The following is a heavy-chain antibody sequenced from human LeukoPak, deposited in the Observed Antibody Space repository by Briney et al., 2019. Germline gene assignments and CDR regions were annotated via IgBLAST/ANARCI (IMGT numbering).Heavy chain of an antibody. Sequence: GGSLRLSCAASGFTFTNYPVHWVRQAPGKGLEWVAVISYDGSNKYYADSVKGRFTISRDNAKNSLYLQMNSLRAEDTAVYYCARARYYDILTGFKFLDYWGQGTLVTVSS. D-gene: IGHD3-9*01. V-gene: IGHV3-30*04. CDR1: GFTFTNYP. CDR3: ARARYYDILTGFKFLDY. CDR2: ISYDGSNK. J-gene: IGHJ4*02.